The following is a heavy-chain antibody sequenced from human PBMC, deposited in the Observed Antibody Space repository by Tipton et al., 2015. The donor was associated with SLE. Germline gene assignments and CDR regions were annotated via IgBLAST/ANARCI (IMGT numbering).Heavy chain of an antibody. J-gene: IGHJ5*02. CDR3: ARLFDTWFDP. CDR1: GGSISSSSYY. Sequence: TLSLTCTVSGGSISSSSYYWGWIRQPPGKGLEWIGGIYYSGSTYYNPSLKSRVTISVDTSKNQFSLKLSSVTAADTAVYYCARLFDTWFDPWGQGTLVTVSS. V-gene: IGHV4-39*01. CDR2: IYYSGST.